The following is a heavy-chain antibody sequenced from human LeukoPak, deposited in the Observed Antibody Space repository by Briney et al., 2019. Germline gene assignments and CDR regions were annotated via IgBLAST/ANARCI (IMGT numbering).Heavy chain of an antibody. CDR3: ARENPAADLGY. CDR2: IKQDGSEI. Sequence: GGSLRLSCAASGFTMRNHWMSWVRQAPGKGLEWVADIKQDGSEIHYVDSVKGRFTISRDNAKNSLYLQMNSLRVEDTAVYYCARENPAADLGYWGQGTLVTVSS. CDR1: GFTMRNHW. V-gene: IGHV3-7*03. J-gene: IGHJ4*02. D-gene: IGHD2-2*01.